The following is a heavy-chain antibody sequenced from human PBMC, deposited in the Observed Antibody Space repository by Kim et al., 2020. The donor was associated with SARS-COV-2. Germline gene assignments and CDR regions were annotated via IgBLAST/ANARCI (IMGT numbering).Heavy chain of an antibody. J-gene: IGHJ6*01. CDR3: AGGGCCCGCGCMPYYYYY. Sequence: SETLSLTCAVSGGSISGYYWSWIRQPPGKGLEWIGEINYSGSSNYNPSLKSRVTISVDTSKNQLSLKLSSVTAAATAVYYCAGGGCCCGCGCMPYYYYY. CDR1: GGSISGYY. V-gene: IGHV4-34*01. CDR2: INYSGSS. D-gene: IGHD2-8*01.